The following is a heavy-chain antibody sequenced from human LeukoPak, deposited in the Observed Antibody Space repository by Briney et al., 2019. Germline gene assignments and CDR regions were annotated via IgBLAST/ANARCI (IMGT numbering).Heavy chain of an antibody. Sequence: GESLKISSKGSGYSFTSYWIGWVRQMPGKGLEWMGIIYPGDSDTRYSPSFQGQVTISADKSISTAYLQWSNLKASDTAMYYCATFYDSSGYYVDYWGQGTLVTVSS. CDR3: ATFYDSSGYYVDY. J-gene: IGHJ4*02. V-gene: IGHV5-51*01. CDR1: GYSFTSYW. CDR2: IYPGDSDT. D-gene: IGHD3-22*01.